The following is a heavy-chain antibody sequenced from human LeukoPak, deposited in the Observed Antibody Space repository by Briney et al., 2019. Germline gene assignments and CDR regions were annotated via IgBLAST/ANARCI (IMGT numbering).Heavy chain of an antibody. Sequence: PGGSLRLSCAASGFTFDDYGMSWVRQAPGKGLEWVSSISSSSSYIYYADSVKGRFTISRDNAKNSVSLQMNSLRAEDTAVYYCASTVTYYMDVWGKGTTVTISS. CDR2: ISSSSSYI. V-gene: IGHV3-21*01. CDR3: ASTVTYYMDV. J-gene: IGHJ6*03. CDR1: GFTFDDYG.